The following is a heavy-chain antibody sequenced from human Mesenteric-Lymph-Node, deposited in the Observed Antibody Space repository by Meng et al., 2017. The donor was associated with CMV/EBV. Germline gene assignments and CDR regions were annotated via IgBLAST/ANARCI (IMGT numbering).Heavy chain of an antibody. CDR3: ARCVIGSTRLYYGMDV. D-gene: IGHD1-1*01. CDR1: GYSISSGYY. V-gene: IGHV4-38-2*02. Sequence: SETLSLTCTVSGYSISSGYYWGWIRQPPGKGLEWIGSIYHSGSTYYNPSLKSRVTISVDTSKNQFSLKLSSVTAADTAVYYCARCVIGSTRLYYGMDVWGQGTTVTVSS. J-gene: IGHJ6*02. CDR2: IYHSGST.